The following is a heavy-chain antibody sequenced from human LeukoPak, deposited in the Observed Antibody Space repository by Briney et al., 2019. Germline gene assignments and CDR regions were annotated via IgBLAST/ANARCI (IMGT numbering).Heavy chain of an antibody. Sequence: GASVKVSCKASGGSVSSYAISWVRQAPGQGLEWMGRIIPIFGTANYAQKFQGGVTITADIASSTAYMELTSLTSEDTAVYFCAKQGAARQDYYMDVWGNGTTVTVSS. J-gene: IGHJ6*03. CDR3: AKQGAARQDYYMDV. D-gene: IGHD5-18*01. CDR1: GGSVSSYA. CDR2: IIPIFGTA. V-gene: IGHV1-69*06.